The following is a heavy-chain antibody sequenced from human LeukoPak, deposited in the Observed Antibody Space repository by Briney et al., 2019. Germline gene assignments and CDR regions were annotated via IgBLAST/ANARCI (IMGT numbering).Heavy chain of an antibody. CDR1: GFTFSSYG. CDR3: AKDIRYHYYYYYMDV. Sequence: GGSLRLSCAASGFTFSSYGMHWVRQAPGKGLEWVAFIRYDGSNKYYADSVKGRFTISRDNSKNTLYLQMNSLRAEDTAVYYCAKDIRYHYYYYYMDVWGKGTTVTISS. CDR2: IRYDGSNK. V-gene: IGHV3-30*02. J-gene: IGHJ6*03. D-gene: IGHD3-9*01.